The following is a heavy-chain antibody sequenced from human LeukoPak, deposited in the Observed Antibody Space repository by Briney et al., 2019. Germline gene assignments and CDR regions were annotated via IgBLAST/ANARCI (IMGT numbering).Heavy chain of an antibody. Sequence: PGGSLRLSCAASGFTFSGYSMNWVRQAPGKGLEWVSSISTSSTYIYYADSVKGRFTISRDNAKNSLYLQMNSLRAEDTAVYYCARDPPFIIGTTFFDYWGQGTLVTVSS. CDR2: ISTSSTYI. D-gene: IGHD1-20*01. CDR1: GFTFSGYS. J-gene: IGHJ4*02. CDR3: ARDPPFIIGTTFFDY. V-gene: IGHV3-21*01.